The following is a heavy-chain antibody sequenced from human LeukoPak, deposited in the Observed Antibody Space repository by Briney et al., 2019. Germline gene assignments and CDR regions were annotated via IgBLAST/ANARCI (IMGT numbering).Heavy chain of an antibody. J-gene: IGHJ6*02. V-gene: IGHV1-69*13. Sequence: ASVKVSCKATGGTFSSHAISWVRQAPGQGLEWMGGIIPIFGTANYAQEFQGRVTITADESTSTAYMELSSLRSEDTAVYYCARDGYSSSSYYYYGMDVWGQGTTVTVSS. CDR2: IIPIFGTA. D-gene: IGHD6-6*01. CDR1: GGTFSSHA. CDR3: ARDGYSSSSYYYYGMDV.